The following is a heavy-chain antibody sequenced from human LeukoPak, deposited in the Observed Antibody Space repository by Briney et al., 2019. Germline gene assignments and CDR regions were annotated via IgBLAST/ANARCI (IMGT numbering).Heavy chain of an antibody. Sequence: PSETLSLTCTVSDYSISSGYYWGWIRQSPGKGLEWVGTIYHSGSAYYNPSLKSRVTISVDTSKNQFSLKLSSVTAADTAVYYCARDSAGVGASSGDAFDIWGQGTMVTVSS. V-gene: IGHV4-38-2*02. J-gene: IGHJ3*02. CDR3: ARDSAGVGASSGDAFDI. D-gene: IGHD1-26*01. CDR1: DYSISSGYY. CDR2: IYHSGSA.